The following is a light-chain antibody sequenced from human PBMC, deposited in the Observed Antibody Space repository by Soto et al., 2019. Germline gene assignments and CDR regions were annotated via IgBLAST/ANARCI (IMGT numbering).Light chain of an antibody. Sequence: DIQMTQSPSTMYASVGDRVTISCRASQNINTWLAWSQHKPGKAPKLLIYDASSLESGGPSRLSGSGTGTEVTITISSLQPHDFTTYYRHVYNTFSLSFAHGTKVEI. CDR1: QNINTW. V-gene: IGKV1-5*01. J-gene: IGKJ1*01. CDR3: HVYNTFSLS. CDR2: DAS.